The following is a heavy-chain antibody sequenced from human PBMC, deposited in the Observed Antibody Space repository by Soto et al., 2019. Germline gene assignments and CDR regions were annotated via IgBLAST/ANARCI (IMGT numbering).Heavy chain of an antibody. D-gene: IGHD3-9*01. Sequence: EVQLVESGGGLVQPGGSLRLSCVASRFSLSTYWMHWVRQAPGKGLMWVSRINSDGGIINYADSVKGRFTISRDNAKNTLYLQMNSLRVNDTAVYYCARDLGKYDRHYFDNWGQGTLVTVSS. CDR3: ARDLGKYDRHYFDN. CDR2: INSDGGII. V-gene: IGHV3-74*01. J-gene: IGHJ4*02. CDR1: RFSLSTYW.